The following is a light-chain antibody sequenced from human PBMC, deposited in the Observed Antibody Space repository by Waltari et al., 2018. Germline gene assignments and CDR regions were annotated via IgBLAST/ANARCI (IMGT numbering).Light chain of an antibody. CDR3: QQSYTTPYT. CDR2: GAS. V-gene: IGKV3-15*01. Sequence: EIVMTQSPATLFVSPGERATLSCRASPSISSNLAWYQQNPRQAPRLLMYGASTRATAIPARFSGSGSGTEFALTISSLQPEDFATYSCQQSYTTPYTFGQGTKLEI. J-gene: IGKJ2*01. CDR1: PSISSN.